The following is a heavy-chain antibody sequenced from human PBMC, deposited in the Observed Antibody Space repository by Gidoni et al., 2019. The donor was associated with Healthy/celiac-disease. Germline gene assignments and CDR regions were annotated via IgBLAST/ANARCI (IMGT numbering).Heavy chain of an antibody. Sequence: QVQLVEYGRGVVQPGRSLRPSGAASGFTFRSYGLHWVRQAPGKGLEWVAVISYDGSNEYYADSVKGRFTISIDNSKNTLYLQMNSLRAEDTAVYYCADVIGELLGGDYWGPGTLVPVSS. J-gene: IGHJ4*02. CDR3: ADVIGELLGGDY. CDR1: GFTFRSYG. D-gene: IGHD1-7*01. CDR2: ISYDGSNE. V-gene: IGHV3-30*03.